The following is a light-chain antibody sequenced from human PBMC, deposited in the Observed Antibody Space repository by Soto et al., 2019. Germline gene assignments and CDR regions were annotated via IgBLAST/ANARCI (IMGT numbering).Light chain of an antibody. CDR2: DVF. Sequence: QSVLTQPRSVSGSPGHSVTISCFGTSSDIGSYNAVSWYQQHPGKAPKLIIFDVFERPSGVPDRFSGSKSGNSASLTISGLQAEDESDYYCPSFAPSYRVIFGGGTQLTVL. J-gene: IGLJ2*01. V-gene: IGLV2-11*01. CDR1: SSDIGSYNA. CDR3: PSFAPSYRVI.